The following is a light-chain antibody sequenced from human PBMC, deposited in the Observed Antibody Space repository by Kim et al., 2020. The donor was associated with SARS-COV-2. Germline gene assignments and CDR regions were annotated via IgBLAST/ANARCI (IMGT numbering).Light chain of an antibody. Sequence: SYELTQPPSVSVSPGQTASITCSGDKLGDKYACWYQQKPGQSPVLVIYQDSKRPSGSPERFSGSNSGNTATLTISGTQAMDEADYYCQAWDSSTVVFGGGNQLTDL. J-gene: IGLJ2*01. CDR1: KLGDKY. CDR2: QDS. CDR3: QAWDSSTVV. V-gene: IGLV3-1*01.